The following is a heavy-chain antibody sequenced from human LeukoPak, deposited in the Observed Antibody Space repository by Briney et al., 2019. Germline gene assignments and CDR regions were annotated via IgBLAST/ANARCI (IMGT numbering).Heavy chain of an antibody. D-gene: IGHD2-21*02. V-gene: IGHV3-9*01. Sequence: GRSLRLSCAASGFTFDDYAMHWVRQAPGKGLEWVSGISWNSGSIGYADSVKGRFTISRDNSKNTLYLQMNSLRAEDTAVYYCARDDIVVVTATLGYWGQGTLVTVSS. CDR2: ISWNSGSI. J-gene: IGHJ4*02. CDR1: GFTFDDYA. CDR3: ARDDIVVVTATLGY.